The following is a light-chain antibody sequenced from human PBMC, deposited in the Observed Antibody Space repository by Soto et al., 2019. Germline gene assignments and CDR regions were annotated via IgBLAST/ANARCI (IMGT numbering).Light chain of an antibody. CDR3: QQYGSSPWT. J-gene: IGKJ1*01. V-gene: IGKV3-20*01. CDR2: GTS. CDR1: QSVSSSY. Sequence: ENVLTQSPGTLSLSPGERATLSCRASQSVSSSYFAWYQQKPGQAPSLLIYGTSSRATGIPDRFSGSGSGTAFTLTISPLEPEDFAVYYCQQYGSSPWTFGQGTKVEI.